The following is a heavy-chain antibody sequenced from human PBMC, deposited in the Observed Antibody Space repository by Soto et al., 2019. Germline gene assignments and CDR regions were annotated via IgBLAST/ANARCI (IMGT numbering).Heavy chain of an antibody. V-gene: IGHV3-30-3*01. CDR2: ISYDGSNK. CDR1: GFTFSSYA. CDR3: ARGGGYSYGPLGY. Sequence: QVQLVESGGGVVQPGRSLRLSCAASGFTFSSYAMHWVRQAPGKGLEWVAVISYDGSNKYYADSVKGRITISRDNSKHTLYLQMNSLRAEGTAVYYCARGGGYSYGPLGYWGQGTLVTVSS. D-gene: IGHD5-18*01. J-gene: IGHJ4*02.